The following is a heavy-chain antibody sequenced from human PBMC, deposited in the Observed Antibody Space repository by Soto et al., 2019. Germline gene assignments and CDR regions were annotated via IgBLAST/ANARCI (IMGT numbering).Heavy chain of an antibody. CDR3: ARVGLEVVYYYGMDV. Sequence: PGESLKISCKGSGYRFTRFWIGWVRQTPGKGLEWMGIIFPGDSDTRYSPSFQGQVSFSVDKSINSAYLQWSSLTASDSALYYCARVGLEVVYYYGMDVWGQGTTVTVSS. J-gene: IGHJ6*02. CDR2: IFPGDSDT. D-gene: IGHD1-1*01. CDR1: GYRFTRFW. V-gene: IGHV5-51*01.